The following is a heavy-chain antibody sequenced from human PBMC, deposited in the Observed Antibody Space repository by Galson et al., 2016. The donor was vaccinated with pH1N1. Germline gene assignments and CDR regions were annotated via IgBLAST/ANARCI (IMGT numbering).Heavy chain of an antibody. D-gene: IGHD1-26*01. J-gene: IGHJ4*02. CDR2: IDEDGETT. CDR3: ARDLCGREDY. V-gene: IGHV3-74*01. Sequence: SLRLSCATSGFSFSSYWFHWVRQDPAKGLVWAARIDEDGETTNYADSVRGRFTIYRDNAKNTLYLEMNSLRAEDTAVYYCARDLCGREDYWGQGTLVTVSS. CDR1: GFSFSSYW.